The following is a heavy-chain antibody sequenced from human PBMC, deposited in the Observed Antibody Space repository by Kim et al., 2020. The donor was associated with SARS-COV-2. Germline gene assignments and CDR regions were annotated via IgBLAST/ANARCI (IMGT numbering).Heavy chain of an antibody. Sequence: ASVKVSCKASGYTFTSYYMHWVRQAPGQGLEWMGIINPSGGSTSYAQKFQGRVTMTRDTSTSTVYMELSSLRSEDTAVYYCARDADDYVFFSGGPGGYFDYWGQGTLVTVSS. J-gene: IGHJ4*02. CDR2: INPSGGST. CDR1: GYTFTSYY. D-gene: IGHD3-16*01. CDR3: ARDADDYVFFSGGPGGYFDY. V-gene: IGHV1-46*01.